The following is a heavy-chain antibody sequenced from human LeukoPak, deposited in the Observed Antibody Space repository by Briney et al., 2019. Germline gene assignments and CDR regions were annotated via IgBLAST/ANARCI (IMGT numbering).Heavy chain of an antibody. CDR2: ISSSSSYI. V-gene: IGHV3-21*01. D-gene: IGHD3-3*01. CDR3: AREQYDFWSGYPYYYYYYMDV. Sequence: PGGSLRLSXAASGFTFSSYSMNWVRQAPGKGLEWVSSISSSSSYIYYADSVKGRFTISRDNAKNSLYLQMNSLRAEDTAVYYCAREQYDFWSGYPYYYYYYMDVWGKGTTVTVSS. CDR1: GFTFSSYS. J-gene: IGHJ6*03.